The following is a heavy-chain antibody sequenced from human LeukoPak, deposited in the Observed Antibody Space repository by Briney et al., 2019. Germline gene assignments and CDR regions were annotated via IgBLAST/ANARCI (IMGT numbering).Heavy chain of an antibody. D-gene: IGHD6-13*01. J-gene: IGHJ4*02. CDR3: ASCGIRGYSSSWYGDY. Sequence: GGSLRLSCAASGFTFSSYGMHWVRQAPGKGLERVAVIWYDGSNKYYADSVKGRFTISRDNSKNTLYLQMNSLRAEDTAVYYCASCGIRGYSSSWYGDYWGQGTLVTVSS. CDR1: GFTFSSYG. V-gene: IGHV3-33*01. CDR2: IWYDGSNK.